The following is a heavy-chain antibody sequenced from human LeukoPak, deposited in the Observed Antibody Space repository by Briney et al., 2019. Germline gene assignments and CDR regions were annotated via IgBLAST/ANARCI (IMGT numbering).Heavy chain of an antibody. Sequence: SETLSLTCAVSGYSISSGYYWGWIRQPPGKGLEWIGSVYYNGRTYYNPSLESRVTISLDTSKNQFSLKLKSVTAADTAVYYCARRLVVVQNALKGDAFDIWGRGTVVIVSS. CDR2: VYYNGRT. CDR3: ARRLVVVQNALKGDAFDI. CDR1: GYSISSGYY. D-gene: IGHD2-2*01. V-gene: IGHV4-38-2*01. J-gene: IGHJ3*02.